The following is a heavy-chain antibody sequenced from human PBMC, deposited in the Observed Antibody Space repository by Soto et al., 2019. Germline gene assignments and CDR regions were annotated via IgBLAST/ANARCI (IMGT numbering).Heavy chain of an antibody. CDR1: GFTLSRHG. Sequence: GASVKVSCKGSGFTLSRHGISWVGQAPGQGLEWMGWISAYNGNTNYAQKLQGRVTMTTDTSTSTAYMELRSLRSDDTAVYYCARDEPSPLKVNWFDPWGQGTLVTVSS. J-gene: IGHJ5*02. V-gene: IGHV1-18*01. CDR2: ISAYNGNT. CDR3: ARDEPSPLKVNWFDP.